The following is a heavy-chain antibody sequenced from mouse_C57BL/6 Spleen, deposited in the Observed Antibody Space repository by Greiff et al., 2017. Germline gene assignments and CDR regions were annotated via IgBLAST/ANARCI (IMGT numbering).Heavy chain of an antibody. J-gene: IGHJ3*01. CDR1: GFNIKDDY. Sequence: EVKLVESGAELVRPGASVKLSCTASGFNIKDDYMHWVKQRPEQGLEWIGWIDPENGDTEYASKFQGKATITADTSSNTAYLQLSSLTSEDTAVYYCTTSPSYGSSGAYWGQGTLVTVSA. V-gene: IGHV14-4*01. CDR3: TTSPSYGSSGAY. CDR2: IDPENGDT. D-gene: IGHD1-1*01.